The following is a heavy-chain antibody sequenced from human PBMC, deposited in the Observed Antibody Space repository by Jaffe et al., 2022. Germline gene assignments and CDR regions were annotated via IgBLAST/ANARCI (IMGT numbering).Heavy chain of an antibody. CDR1: GYSISSGYY. J-gene: IGHJ4*02. CDR2: IYHSGST. CDR3: ARHGDWGLLNYFDY. D-gene: IGHD7-27*01. V-gene: IGHV4-38-2*01. Sequence: QVQLQESGPGLVKPSETLSLTCAVSGYSISSGYYWGWIRQPPGKGLEWIGSIYHSGSTYYNPSLKSRVTISVDTSKNQFSLKLSSVTAADTAVYYCARHGDWGLLNYFDYWGQGTLVTVSS.